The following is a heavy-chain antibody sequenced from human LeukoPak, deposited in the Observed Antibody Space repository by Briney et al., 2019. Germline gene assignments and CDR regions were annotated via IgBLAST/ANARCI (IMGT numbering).Heavy chain of an antibody. J-gene: IGHJ5*02. CDR2: ISAYNGNT. Sequence: GASVKVSCKASGYTFTSYGISWVRQAPGQGLEWMGWISAYNGNTNYAQKLQGRVTMTTDTSTSTAYMELRSLRSDDTAVYYCARGRSVGAIQYNWFDPWGQGTLVTVSS. V-gene: IGHV1-18*01. D-gene: IGHD1-26*01. CDR1: GYTFTSYG. CDR3: ARGRSVGAIQYNWFDP.